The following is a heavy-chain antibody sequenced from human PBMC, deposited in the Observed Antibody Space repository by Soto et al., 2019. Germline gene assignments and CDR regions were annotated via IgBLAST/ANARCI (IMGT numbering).Heavy chain of an antibody. CDR2: IYYSGST. CDR1: GGSISSYY. Sequence: AETLSLTCTVSGGSISSYYWSWIRQPPGKGLEWIGYIYYSGSTNYNPSLKSRVTISVDTSKNQFSLKLSSVTAADTAVYYCAREKNYYDSSGYYFQADIPHNWFGPWGQGTLVTVSS. D-gene: IGHD3-22*01. CDR3: AREKNYYDSSGYYFQADIPHNWFGP. V-gene: IGHV4-59*01. J-gene: IGHJ5*02.